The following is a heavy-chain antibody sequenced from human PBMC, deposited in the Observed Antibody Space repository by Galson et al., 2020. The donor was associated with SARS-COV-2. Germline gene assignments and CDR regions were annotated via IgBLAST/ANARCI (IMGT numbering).Heavy chain of an antibody. J-gene: IGHJ6*02. D-gene: IGHD2-21*02. CDR1: GFTFSRFV. CDR2: ISGSDANT. Sequence: TGGSLRLSCAASGFTFSRFVMSWVRQAPGKGLEWVSGISGSDANTYYADSVKGRFTISRDISKNTMYLQMNSLRAEDTAVYYCARSCGGDCYGWLVVGAPTFYGMDVWGQGTTVTVSS. V-gene: IGHV3-23*01. CDR3: ARSCGGDCYGWLVVGAPTFYGMDV.